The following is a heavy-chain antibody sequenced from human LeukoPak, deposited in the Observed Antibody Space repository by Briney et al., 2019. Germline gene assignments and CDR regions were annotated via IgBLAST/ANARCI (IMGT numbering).Heavy chain of an antibody. D-gene: IGHD3-10*01. CDR1: GGSISSSGYY. CDR3: ARHRGRYYDSGSYYYFDY. CDR2: VYYTGST. V-gene: IGHV4-39*02. J-gene: IGHJ4*02. Sequence: TSETLSLTCTVSGGSISSSGYYWGWICQPPGKGLEWVGSVYYTGSTFYNPSLKSRVTTSVDTSKNHFSLNLSSVTAADTAVYYCARHRGRYYDSGSYYYFDYRGQGTLVTVSS.